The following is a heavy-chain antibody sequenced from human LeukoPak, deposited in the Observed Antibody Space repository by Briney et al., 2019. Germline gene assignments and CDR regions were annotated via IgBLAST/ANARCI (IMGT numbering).Heavy chain of an antibody. CDR3: ARGVSSSWYAPAWFDP. Sequence: PSETLSLTCAVYGGSFSGYYWGWIHQPPGKGLEWIGEINHSGSTNYNPSLKSRVTISVDTSKNQFSLKLSSVTAADTAVYYCARGVSSSWYAPAWFDPWGQGTLVTVSS. V-gene: IGHV4-34*01. CDR2: INHSGST. D-gene: IGHD6-13*01. J-gene: IGHJ5*02. CDR1: GGSFSGYY.